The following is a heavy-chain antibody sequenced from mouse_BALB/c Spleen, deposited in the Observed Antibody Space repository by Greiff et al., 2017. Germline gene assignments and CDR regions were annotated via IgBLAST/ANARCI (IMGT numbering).Heavy chain of an antibody. CDR3: ARNYYGSHAMDY. J-gene: IGHJ4*01. CDR1: GFTFSSYT. Sequence: EVQLVESGGGLVQPGGSLKLSCAASGFTFSSYTMSWVRQTPEKRLEWVAYISNGGGSTYYPDTVKGRFTISRDNAKNTLYLQMSSLKSEDTAMYYCARNYYGSHAMDYWGQGTSVTVSS. V-gene: IGHV5-12-2*01. CDR2: ISNGGGST. D-gene: IGHD1-1*01.